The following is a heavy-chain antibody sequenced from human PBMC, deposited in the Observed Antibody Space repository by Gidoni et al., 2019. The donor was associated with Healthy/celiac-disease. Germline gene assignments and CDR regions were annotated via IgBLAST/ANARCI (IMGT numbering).Heavy chain of an antibody. CDR2: IWSDGSNK. V-gene: IGHV3-33*01. CDR1: VFTFSSYG. D-gene: IGHD2-8*02. J-gene: IGHJ4*02. CDR3: AREYRDCTGGVCSPRLDY. Sequence: QVQLVESGGGVVQPGRSLRLSCAASVFTFSSYGMHLVRQAPGTGLALVAVIWSDGSNKYYADSVKGRFTISRDNSKNTLYLQMNSLRAEDTAVYYCAREYRDCTGGVCSPRLDYWGQGTLVTVSS.